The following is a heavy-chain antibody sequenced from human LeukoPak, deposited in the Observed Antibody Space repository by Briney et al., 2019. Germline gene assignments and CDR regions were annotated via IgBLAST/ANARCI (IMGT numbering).Heavy chain of an antibody. J-gene: IGHJ4*02. V-gene: IGHV3-23*01. Sequence: GGSLRPSCAASGFTFSIYAMSWVRQAPGKGLEWVSGMSGSGGSTYYADSVKGRFTISRDNSKNTLYLQMNSLRAEDTAVYYCARDYNWYFDCWGQGTLVTVSS. D-gene: IGHD1-20*01. CDR3: ARDYNWYFDC. CDR1: GFTFSIYA. CDR2: MSGSGGST.